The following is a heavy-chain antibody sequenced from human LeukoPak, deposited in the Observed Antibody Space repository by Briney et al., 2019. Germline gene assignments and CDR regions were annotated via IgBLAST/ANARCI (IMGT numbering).Heavy chain of an antibody. Sequence: PGGSLRLSCAASGFTFSSYAMHWVRQAPGKGLEWVAVISYDGSNKYYADSVKGRFTISRDNSKNTLYLQMNSLRAEDTAVYYCARPWFGELLGAFDIWGQGTMAAVSS. CDR1: GFTFSSYA. CDR2: ISYDGSNK. D-gene: IGHD3-10*01. V-gene: IGHV3-30-3*01. CDR3: ARPWFGELLGAFDI. J-gene: IGHJ3*02.